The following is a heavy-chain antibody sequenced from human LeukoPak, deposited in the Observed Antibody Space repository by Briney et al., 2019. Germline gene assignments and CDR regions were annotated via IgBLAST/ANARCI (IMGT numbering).Heavy chain of an antibody. CDR3: ARGLDNWNYAIDY. CDR2: INHSGST. V-gene: IGHV4-34*01. J-gene: IGHJ4*02. CDR1: GGSFSGYY. Sequence: SETLSLTCAVYGGSFSGYYWSWIRQPPGKGLEWIGEINHSGSTNYNPSLKSRVTISVDTSKNQFSLELSSVTAADTAVYYCARGLDNWNYAIDYWGQGTLVTVSS. D-gene: IGHD1-7*01.